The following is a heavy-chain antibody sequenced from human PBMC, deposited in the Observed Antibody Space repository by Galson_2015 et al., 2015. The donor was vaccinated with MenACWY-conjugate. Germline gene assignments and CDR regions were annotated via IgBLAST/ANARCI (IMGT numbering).Heavy chain of an antibody. CDR1: GFTFSSYW. J-gene: IGHJ6*03. V-gene: IGHV3-74*01. CDR3: ARSYVPGSDRKNYYMTS. Sequence: SLRLSCAASGFTFSSYWMHWVRQAPGKGLVWVSRVNSDGSGTGYADSVKGRFTISRDNAKNMLFLQMSSLKVEDTAVYYCARSYVPGSDRKNYYMTSGAEGPRSPSP. CDR2: VNSDGSGT. D-gene: IGHD3-16*01.